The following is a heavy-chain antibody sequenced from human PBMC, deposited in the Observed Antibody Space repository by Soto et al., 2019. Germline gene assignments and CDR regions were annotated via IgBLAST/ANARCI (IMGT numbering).Heavy chain of an antibody. CDR1: GFTFSSYE. CDR2: ISSSGSTI. D-gene: IGHD6-13*01. Sequence: EVQLVESGGGLVQPGGSLRLSCAASGFTFSSYEMNWVRQAPGKGLEWVSYISSSGSTIYYADSVKGRFTISRDNAKNSLYLQMNSLRAEDTAVYYCARDDRYSSSWYGLDYGMDVWGQGTTVTVSS. J-gene: IGHJ6*02. V-gene: IGHV3-48*03. CDR3: ARDDRYSSSWYGLDYGMDV.